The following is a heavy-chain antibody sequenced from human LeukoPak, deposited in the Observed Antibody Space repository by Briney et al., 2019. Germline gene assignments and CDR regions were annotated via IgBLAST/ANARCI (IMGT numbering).Heavy chain of an antibody. V-gene: IGHV4-34*01. CDR1: GGSFSGYY. D-gene: IGHD2-15*01. J-gene: IGHJ4*02. Sequence: PSETLSLTCAVYGGSFSGYYWSWIRQPPGKGLEWIGEINHSGSTNYNPSLKSRVTISVDTSKNQFSLKLSSVTAADTAVYYCVRGHKGGSCRYWGQGTLVTVSS. CDR2: INHSGST. CDR3: VRGHKGGSCRY.